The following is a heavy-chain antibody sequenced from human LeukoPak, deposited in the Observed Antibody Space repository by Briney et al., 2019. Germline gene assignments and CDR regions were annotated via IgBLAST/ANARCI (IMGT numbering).Heavy chain of an antibody. Sequence: SETLSLTCAVYGGSFSGYYWSWIRQPPGKGLEWIGEINHSGSTNYNPSLKSRVTISVDTSKNQFSLKLSSVTAADTAVYYCARDLSYMPVLRFLEWNYYYYYMDVWGKGTTVTVSS. D-gene: IGHD3-3*01. V-gene: IGHV4-34*01. CDR2: INHSGST. J-gene: IGHJ6*03. CDR1: GGSFSGYY. CDR3: ARDLSYMPVLRFLEWNYYYYYMDV.